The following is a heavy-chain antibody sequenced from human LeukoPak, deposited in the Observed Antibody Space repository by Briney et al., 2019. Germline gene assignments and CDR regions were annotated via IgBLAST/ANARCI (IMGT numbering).Heavy chain of an antibody. J-gene: IGHJ5*02. CDR1: GYTFTAYY. CDR2: ITPNSGGT. CDR3: ARGFRLSAIEDWFDP. V-gene: IGHV1-2*02. D-gene: IGHD2-2*02. Sequence: ASVKVSCKASGYTFTAYYVHWVRQAPGQGLEWMGWITPNSGGTKYAQKFQGRVTMTRDTSISTAYMELSGLRSDDTAVYYCARGFRLSAIEDWFDPRGQGTLVTVSS.